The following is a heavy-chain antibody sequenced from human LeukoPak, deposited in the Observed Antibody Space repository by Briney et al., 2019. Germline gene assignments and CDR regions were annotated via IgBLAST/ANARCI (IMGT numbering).Heavy chain of an antibody. Sequence: GGSLRLSCAASGLTFSDYYMSWIRQAPGKGLEWVSYISSSGSTIYYADSVKGRFTISRDNAKNSLYLQMNSLRAEDTAVYYCARQGIRITMVRGVDYWGQGTLVTVSS. D-gene: IGHD3-10*01. J-gene: IGHJ4*02. CDR1: GLTFSDYY. CDR2: ISSSGSTI. V-gene: IGHV3-11*04. CDR3: ARQGIRITMVRGVDY.